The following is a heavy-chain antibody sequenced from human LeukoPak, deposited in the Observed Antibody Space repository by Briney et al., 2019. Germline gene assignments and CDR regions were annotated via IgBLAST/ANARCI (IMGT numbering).Heavy chain of an antibody. CDR2: IYTSGST. V-gene: IGHV4-61*02. D-gene: IGHD6-6*01. Sequence: KASETLSLTCTVSGGSISSGSYYWSWIQQPAGKGLEWIGRIYTSGSTNYNPSLKSRVTISVDTSKNQFSLKLSSVTAAGTAVYXXXTQGIAXXXXAXXVWGKXTTVXVSS. CDR1: GGSISSGSYY. CDR3: XTQGIAXXXXAXXV. J-gene: IGHJ6*04.